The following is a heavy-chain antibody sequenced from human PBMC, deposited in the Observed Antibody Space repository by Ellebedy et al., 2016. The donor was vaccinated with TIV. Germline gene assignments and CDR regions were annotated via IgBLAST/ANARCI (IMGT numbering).Heavy chain of an antibody. D-gene: IGHD2-15*01. V-gene: IGHV3-30-3*01. Sequence: GESLKISXAASGFTFTSYAMHWVRQAPGKGLEWVAVISYDGSNKYYADSVKGRFTISRDNAKNTLYLQMNSLRPEDTAVYYCARDFRGVVVIDGILLDCWGQGTLVTVSS. CDR3: ARDFRGVVVIDGILLDC. CDR1: GFTFTSYA. CDR2: ISYDGSNK. J-gene: IGHJ4*02.